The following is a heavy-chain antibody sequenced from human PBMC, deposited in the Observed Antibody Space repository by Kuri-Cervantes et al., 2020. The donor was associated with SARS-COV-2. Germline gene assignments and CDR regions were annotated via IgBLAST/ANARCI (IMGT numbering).Heavy chain of an antibody. V-gene: IGHV4-34*01. CDR3: ARLGLADGYNFYYYYYGMDV. Sequence: SETLSLTCAAYGGSFSGYYWSWIRQPPGKGLEWIGEINHSGSTNYNPSLKSRVTISVDTSKNQFSLKLSSVTAADTAVYYCARLGLADGYNFYYYYYGMDVWGQGTTVTVSS. J-gene: IGHJ6*02. D-gene: IGHD5-24*01. CDR1: GGSFSGYY. CDR2: INHSGST.